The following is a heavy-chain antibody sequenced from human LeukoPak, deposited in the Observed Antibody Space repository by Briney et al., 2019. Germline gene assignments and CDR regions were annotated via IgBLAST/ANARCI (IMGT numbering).Heavy chain of an antibody. Sequence: SETLSLTCTVSGVFMRNYYWSWIRQPPGKGLEWIGHINSIGSTKYNPSLKSRVAISVDTSKNQFSLKLSSVTAADTAVYYCARHGAVPAYWGQGTLVTVSS. CDR2: INSIGST. V-gene: IGHV4-59*08. D-gene: IGHD2-2*01. CDR3: ARHGAVPAY. J-gene: IGHJ4*02. CDR1: GVFMRNYY.